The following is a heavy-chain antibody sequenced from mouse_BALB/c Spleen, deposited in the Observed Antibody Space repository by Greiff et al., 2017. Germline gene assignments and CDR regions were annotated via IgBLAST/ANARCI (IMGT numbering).Heavy chain of an antibody. V-gene: IGHV1-80*01. Sequence: VQRVESGAELVRPGSSVKISCKASGYAFSSYWMNWVKQRPGQGLEWIGQIYPGDGDTNYNGKFKGKATLTADKSSSTAYMQLSSLTSEDSAVYFCASLITTVVYYAMDYWGQGTSVTVSS. D-gene: IGHD1-1*01. CDR1: GYAFSSYW. J-gene: IGHJ4*01. CDR2: IYPGDGDT. CDR3: ASLITTVVYYAMDY.